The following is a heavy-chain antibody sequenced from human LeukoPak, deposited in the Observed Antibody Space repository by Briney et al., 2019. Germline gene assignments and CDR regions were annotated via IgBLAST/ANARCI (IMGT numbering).Heavy chain of an antibody. CDR2: ISVSTNSI. D-gene: IGHD5-24*01. J-gene: IGHJ4*02. V-gene: IGHV3-48*04. Sequence: PGGSLRLSCAASGFTFGLHTMHWVRQAPGKGLEWISYISVSTNSISYPDSVKGRFTISRDNAKNSLYLQMNSLRAEDTAVYYCPRDFYGYNWINYLDYWGQGTLVAVSS. CDR3: PRDFYGYNWINYLDY. CDR1: GFTFGLHT.